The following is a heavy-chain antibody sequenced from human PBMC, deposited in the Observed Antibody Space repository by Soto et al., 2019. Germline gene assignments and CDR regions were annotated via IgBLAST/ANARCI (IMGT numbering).Heavy chain of an antibody. V-gene: IGHV4-31*03. J-gene: IGHJ5*02. D-gene: IGHD6-6*01. CDR1: GGSIGSRGYY. Sequence: PSETLSLPCTVSGGSIGSRGYYWSWIRQHPGKGLEWIGYIYYSGSTYYNPSLKSRVTISVDTSKNQFSLKLSSVTAADTAVYYCARAGHSSSSEGANWFDPWGQGTLVTVSS. CDR3: ARAGHSSSSEGANWFDP. CDR2: IYYSGST.